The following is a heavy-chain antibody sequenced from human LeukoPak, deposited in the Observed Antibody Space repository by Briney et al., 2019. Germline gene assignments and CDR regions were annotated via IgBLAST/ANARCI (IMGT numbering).Heavy chain of an antibody. D-gene: IGHD6-13*01. CDR1: GFIFNNFA. J-gene: IGHJ4*02. CDR3: ASRMKGAAGYFDN. Sequence: GGSLRLSCAASGFIFNNFAMSWVRQAPGKGLEWVSGKGLEWVSSISGSGGSTNYADSVKGRFTISRDNSKNTLDLQMNSLEADDTAVYYCASRMKGAAGYFDNWGQGTLVIVSS. V-gene: IGHV3-23*01. CDR2: ISGSGGST.